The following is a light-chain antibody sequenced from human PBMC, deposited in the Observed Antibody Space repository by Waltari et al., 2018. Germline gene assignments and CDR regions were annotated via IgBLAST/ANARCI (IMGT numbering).Light chain of an antibody. CDR3: QHHFRLPAT. V-gene: IGKV3-20*01. CDR1: QSISRY. J-gene: IGKJ1*01. CDR2: GAS. Sequence: LPQSPGTLSLSPGERATLSCRASQSISRYLAWYQQKPGQAPRLLIYGASTRATGIPDRLSGSGSGTDFSLTISGLEPEDSAVYYCQHHFRLPATFGQGTKVEIK.